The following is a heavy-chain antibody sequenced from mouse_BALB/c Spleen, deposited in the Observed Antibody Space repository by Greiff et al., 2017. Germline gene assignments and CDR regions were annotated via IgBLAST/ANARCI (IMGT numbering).Heavy chain of an antibody. CDR2: ISSGGGST. CDR3: ARHPEGYDAWFAY. Sequence: DVMLVESGGGLVKPGGSLKLSCAASGFAFSSYDMSWVRQTPEKRLEWVAYISSGGGSTYYPDTVKGRFTISRDNAKNTLYLQMSSLKSEDTAMYYCARHPEGYDAWFAYWGQGTLVTVSA. D-gene: IGHD2-2*01. V-gene: IGHV5-12-1*01. J-gene: IGHJ3*01. CDR1: GFAFSSYD.